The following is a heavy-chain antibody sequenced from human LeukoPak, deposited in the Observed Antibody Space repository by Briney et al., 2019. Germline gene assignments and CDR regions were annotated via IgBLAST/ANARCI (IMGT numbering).Heavy chain of an antibody. Sequence: GGSLRLSCAATGLSVSSNFMSWVRQAPGKGLEWVSVIYGGGSTYYADSVKGRFTISRDTPKNTLYLQMNSLRADDTAVYYCASHHLDSGYDWLDYWGQGTLVTVSS. CDR2: IYGGGST. V-gene: IGHV3-53*01. CDR3: ASHHLDSGYDWLDY. D-gene: IGHD5-12*01. CDR1: GLSVSSNF. J-gene: IGHJ4*02.